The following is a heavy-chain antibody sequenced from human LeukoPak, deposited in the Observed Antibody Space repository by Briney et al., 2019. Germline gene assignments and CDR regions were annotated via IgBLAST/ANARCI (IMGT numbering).Heavy chain of an antibody. CDR3: AREDSSILSDY. V-gene: IGHV1-3*04. Sequence: ASVKVSCKASGYTFTDYAMHWVRQAPGQRLEWMGWINTGNGNTRYSEKFQGRVTITMDTSASTAYMELSRLRSDDTAVYYCAREDSSILSDYWGQGTLVTVSS. D-gene: IGHD6-13*01. CDR2: INTGNGNT. J-gene: IGHJ4*02. CDR1: GYTFTDYA.